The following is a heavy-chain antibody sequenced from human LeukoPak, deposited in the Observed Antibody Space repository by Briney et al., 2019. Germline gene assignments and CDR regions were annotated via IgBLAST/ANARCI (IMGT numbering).Heavy chain of an antibody. D-gene: IGHD6-19*01. J-gene: IGHJ3*02. Sequence: GESLKISCKGSGYRFTNYWIGWVRQMPGKGLEWMGIIYPGDSATKYSPSFQGQVTISADKSSSTAYLQWNSLKASDTAMYYCARPLIPVAEDAFDIWGQGTMVTVSS. CDR2: IYPGDSAT. V-gene: IGHV5-51*01. CDR1: GYRFTNYW. CDR3: ARPLIPVAEDAFDI.